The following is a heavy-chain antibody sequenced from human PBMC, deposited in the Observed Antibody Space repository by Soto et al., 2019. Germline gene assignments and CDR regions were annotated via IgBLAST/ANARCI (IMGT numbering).Heavy chain of an antibody. D-gene: IGHD2-21*02. V-gene: IGHV1-18*01. Sequence: GASVNVSCKASGYTFTSYGISWVRQAPGQGLEWMGWISAYNGNTNYAQKLQGRVTMTTDTSTSTAYMELRSLRSDDTAVYYCARGGGGGDPEYYYYYYMDVWGKGTTVTVSS. CDR3: ARGGGGGDPEYYYYYYMDV. CDR1: GYTFTSYG. CDR2: ISAYNGNT. J-gene: IGHJ6*03.